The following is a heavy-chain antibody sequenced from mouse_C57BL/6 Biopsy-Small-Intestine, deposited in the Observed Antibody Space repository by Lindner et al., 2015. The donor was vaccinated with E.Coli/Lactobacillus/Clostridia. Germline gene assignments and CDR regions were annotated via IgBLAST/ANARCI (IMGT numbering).Heavy chain of an antibody. J-gene: IGHJ2*01. V-gene: IGHV1-84*02. Sequence: SVKVSCKASGYTFTDYDITWVRQATGQGLEWMGWMNPNSGNTGYAEKFQGRVTMSRDTSINTTYMELISLRSEDTAVYFCARGILNRNWHLSYFDCWGQGTLLTVSS. CDR1: GYTFTDYD. CDR2: MNPNSGNT. CDR3: ARGILNRNWHLSYFDC. D-gene: IGHD4-1*01.